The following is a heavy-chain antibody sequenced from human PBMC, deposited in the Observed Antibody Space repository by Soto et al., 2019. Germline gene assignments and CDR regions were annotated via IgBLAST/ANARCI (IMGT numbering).Heavy chain of an antibody. CDR1: GFTFSSFG. V-gene: IGHV3-23*01. D-gene: IGHD3-10*01. CDR3: AKVGSVRPVVYNKDV. CDR2: ITGNGATT. Sequence: EVQLLESGGGLVHPGGSLRLSCAASGFTFSSFGMSWVRLAPGRGLVWVSGITGNGATTFYADSVKGRFAISRDNSKNTLYLQMNSLRGEDTAVYYCAKVGSVRPVVYNKDVWSKGTTVTVSS. J-gene: IGHJ6*03.